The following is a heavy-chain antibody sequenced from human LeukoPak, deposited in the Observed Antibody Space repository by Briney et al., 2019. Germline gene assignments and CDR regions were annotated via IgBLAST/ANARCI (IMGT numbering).Heavy chain of an antibody. J-gene: IGHJ4*02. V-gene: IGHV4-34*01. CDR3: ASAPPLGY. D-gene: IGHD1-26*01. Sequence: PSETLSLTCAVYGGSFSGYYWSGSRHPPGGGLEWIGEINHSGSTNYNPSLKSRVTISVDTSKNQFSLKLSSVTAADTAVYYCASAPPLGYWGQGTLVTVSS. CDR1: GGSFSGYY. CDR2: INHSGST.